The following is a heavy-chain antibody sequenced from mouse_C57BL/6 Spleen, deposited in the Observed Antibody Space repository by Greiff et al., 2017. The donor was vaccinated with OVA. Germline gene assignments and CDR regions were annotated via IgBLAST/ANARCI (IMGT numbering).Heavy chain of an antibody. CDR1: GYTFTSYW. CDR3: ARGPDGSSYAWFAY. Sequence: QVQLQQPGAELVMPGASVKLSCKASGYTFTSYWMHWVKQRPGQGLEWIGEIDPSDSYTNYNQKFKGKSTLTVDKSSSTAYMQLSSLTSEDSAVYYCARGPDGSSYAWFAYWGQGTLVTVSA. D-gene: IGHD1-1*01. CDR2: IDPSDSYT. J-gene: IGHJ3*01. V-gene: IGHV1-69*01.